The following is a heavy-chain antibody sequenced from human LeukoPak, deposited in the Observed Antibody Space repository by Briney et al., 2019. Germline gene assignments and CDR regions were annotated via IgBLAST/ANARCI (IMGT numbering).Heavy chain of an antibody. CDR1: GFTFSKYW. J-gene: IGHJ4*02. CDR2: INTDGTVT. CDR3: ARSTYYDYV. D-gene: IGHD3-16*01. Sequence: GGSLRLSCAASGFTFSKYWMLWVRQAPGKGLESVSRINTDGTVTTYADSVKGRFTVSRDNADNTMFLQMNSVRDEDTAVYYCARSTYYDYVWGQGTLVTVSS. V-gene: IGHV3-74*01.